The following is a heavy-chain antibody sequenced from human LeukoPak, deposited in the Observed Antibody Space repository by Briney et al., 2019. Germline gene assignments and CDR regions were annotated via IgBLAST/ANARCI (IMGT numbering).Heavy chain of an antibody. V-gene: IGHV3-21*01. CDR3: ARNFWSGSSHYYYMDV. J-gene: IGHJ6*03. D-gene: IGHD3-3*01. Sequence: GGSLRLSCAASGFTFSSYNMNWVRQAPGKGLEWVSSISSSSSYIYYADSVKGRFTISRDNAKNSLYLQMNSLRAEDTAVYYCARNFWSGSSHYYYMDVWGKGTAVTVSS. CDR1: GFTFSSYN. CDR2: ISSSSSYI.